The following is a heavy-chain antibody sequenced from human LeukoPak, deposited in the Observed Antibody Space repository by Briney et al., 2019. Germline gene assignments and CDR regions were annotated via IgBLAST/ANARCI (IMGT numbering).Heavy chain of an antibody. CDR1: GFTFNSYW. Sequence: GGSLRLSCVASGFTFNSYWMNWVRQARGKGLEWVANIKQDGSEKYYVDSVKGRFTISRDNAKNSLYLQMNSLRAEDTAIYYCAKPITISGATDAFDIWGQGTMVTVSS. J-gene: IGHJ3*02. CDR3: AKPITISGATDAFDI. D-gene: IGHD3-3*01. V-gene: IGHV3-7*01. CDR2: IKQDGSEK.